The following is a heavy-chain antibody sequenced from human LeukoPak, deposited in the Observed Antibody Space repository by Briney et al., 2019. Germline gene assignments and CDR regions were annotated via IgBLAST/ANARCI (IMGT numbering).Heavy chain of an antibody. V-gene: IGHV4-39*01. CDR2: TYYSGST. D-gene: IGHD2/OR15-2a*01. J-gene: IGHJ3*02. CDR1: GGSISSSSYY. CDR3: ARLSKTDAFDI. Sequence: SETLSLTCTVSGGSISSSSYYWGWIRQPPGKGLEWIGSTYYSGSTYYDPSLKSRVTISVDTSKNQFSLKLSSVTAADTAVYYCARLSKTDAFDIWGQGTMVTVSS.